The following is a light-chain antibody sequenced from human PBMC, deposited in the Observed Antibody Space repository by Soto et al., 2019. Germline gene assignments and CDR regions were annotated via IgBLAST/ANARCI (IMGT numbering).Light chain of an antibody. J-gene: IGLJ2*01. V-gene: IGLV2-14*01. CDR3: SSYTSSNTPVL. CDR1: SSDVGGSNF. Sequence: QSALTQPASVSGSPGQSITISCTGTSSDVGGSNFVSWYQQHPGKAPKLMIYEVSNRPSGVSNRFSGSKSGNTASLTISGLQTEDEADYYCSSYTSSNTPVLFGGWTKVTVI. CDR2: EVS.